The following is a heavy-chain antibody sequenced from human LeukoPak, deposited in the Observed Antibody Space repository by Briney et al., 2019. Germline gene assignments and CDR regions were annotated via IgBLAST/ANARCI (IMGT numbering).Heavy chain of an antibody. CDR3: VRDISREFDY. D-gene: IGHD1-14*01. CDR1: GYIFTDYY. Sequence: ASVKVSCKASGYIFTDYYMHWVRQAPGQGLEWMGVINPSGGSTNYAQKFQGRVTMTKDTSTSTVHMELSSLRSEDTAVYYCVRDISREFDYWGQGTLVAVSS. V-gene: IGHV1-46*01. J-gene: IGHJ4*02. CDR2: INPSGGST.